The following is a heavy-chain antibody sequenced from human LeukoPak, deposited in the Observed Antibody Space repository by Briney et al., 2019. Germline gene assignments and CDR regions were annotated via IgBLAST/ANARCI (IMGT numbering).Heavy chain of an antibody. CDR2: IHTRGTS. CDR3: ARAQYSGSYYDM. Sequence: ASQTLSLTCTVTGGSISSGNYYRSWIRQPAGKTLEWIGRIHTRGTSDYNPSLRGRVTLSVDTSKNQFSVRLSSVTAADTAVYYCARAQYSGSYYDMWGQGTKVTVSS. D-gene: IGHD1-26*01. J-gene: IGHJ3*02. CDR1: GGSISSGNYY. V-gene: IGHV4-61*02.